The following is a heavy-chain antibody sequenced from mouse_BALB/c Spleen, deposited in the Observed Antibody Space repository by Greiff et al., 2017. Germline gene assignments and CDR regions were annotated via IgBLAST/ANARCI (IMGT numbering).Heavy chain of an antibody. CDR2: IDPYYGGT. D-gene: IGHD2-1*01. Sequence: VHVKQSGPELEKPGASVKISCKASGYSFTGYNMNWVKQSNGKSLEWIGNIDPYYGGTSYNQKFKGKATLTVDKSSSTAYMQLKSLTSEDSAVYYCASSGYYGNYGAMDYWGQGTSVTVSS. CDR1: GYSFTGYN. V-gene: IGHV1-39*01. J-gene: IGHJ4*01. CDR3: ASSGYYGNYGAMDY.